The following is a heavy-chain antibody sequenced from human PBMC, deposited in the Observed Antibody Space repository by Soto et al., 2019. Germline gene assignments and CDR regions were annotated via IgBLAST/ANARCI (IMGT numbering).Heavy chain of an antibody. Sequence: EVQLVESGGGLDKPGGSLRLSCAASGFTFSSYSMNWVRQAPGKGLEWVSSISSSSSYIYYADSVKGRFTISRDNAKNSLYLQMNSLRAEDTAVYYCARGIAVAGIYYFDYWGQGTLVTVSS. V-gene: IGHV3-21*01. D-gene: IGHD6-19*01. CDR1: GFTFSSYS. CDR3: ARGIAVAGIYYFDY. CDR2: ISSSSSYI. J-gene: IGHJ4*02.